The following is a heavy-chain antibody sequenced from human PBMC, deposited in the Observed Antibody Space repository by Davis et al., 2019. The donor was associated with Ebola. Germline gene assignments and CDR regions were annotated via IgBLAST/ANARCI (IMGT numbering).Heavy chain of an antibody. Sequence: PSETLSLTCTVSGGSVSSRSHYWGWIRQPPGKELEWIGNVYYNGDTYYNPSLESRVTVSVDSSKNQFSLKVTSVTAADTAFYFCARRSGDIVIDNWFDPWGQGTLVTVSS. CDR1: GGSVSSRSHY. CDR3: ARRSGDIVIDNWFDP. CDR2: VYYNGDT. V-gene: IGHV4-39*01. J-gene: IGHJ5*02. D-gene: IGHD2/OR15-2a*01.